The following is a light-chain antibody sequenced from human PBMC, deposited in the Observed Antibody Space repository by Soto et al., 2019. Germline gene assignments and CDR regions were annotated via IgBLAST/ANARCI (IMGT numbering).Light chain of an antibody. CDR3: DSYTSSRAYV. Sequence: QSGMTEDACVSGSPGQSITISCTGTSSDVGGYNYVSWYQQQSGKAPKLIIHGVSYRPSGVSNRFSGSKSGNTASLTISGLQAEDGADYYCDSYTSSRAYVFGIGTKVTVL. CDR1: SSDVGGYNY. V-gene: IGLV2-14*01. J-gene: IGLJ1*01. CDR2: GVS.